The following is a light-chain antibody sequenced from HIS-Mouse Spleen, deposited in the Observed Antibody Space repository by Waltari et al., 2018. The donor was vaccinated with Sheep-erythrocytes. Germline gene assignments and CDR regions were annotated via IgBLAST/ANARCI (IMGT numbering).Light chain of an antibody. CDR2: DVS. V-gene: IGLV2-11*01. CDR1: RSDVGGYNH. Sequence: QSALTQPRSVSGSPGQSVPISCTGTRSDVGGYNHAFWYQQHPGKAPKLMIYDVSKRPSGVPDRFSGSKSGNTASLTISGLQAEDEADYYCCSYAGSYTFWVFGGGTKLTVL. J-gene: IGLJ3*02. CDR3: CSYAGSYTFWV.